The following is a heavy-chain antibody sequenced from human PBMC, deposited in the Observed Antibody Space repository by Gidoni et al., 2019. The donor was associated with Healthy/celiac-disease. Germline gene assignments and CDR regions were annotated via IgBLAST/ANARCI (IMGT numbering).Heavy chain of an antibody. D-gene: IGHD3-3*01. CDR2: ISSSSSYT. CDR3: ASGVAASDAFDI. CDR1: GFTFSDYY. J-gene: IGHJ3*02. V-gene: IGHV3-11*05. Sequence: QVQLVESGGGLVKPGGSLRLYCAASGFTFSDYYMRWIRQAPGKGLEWVSYISSSSSYTNYADSVKGRFTISRDNAKNSLYLQMNSLRAEDTAVYYCASGVAASDAFDIWGQGTMVTVSS.